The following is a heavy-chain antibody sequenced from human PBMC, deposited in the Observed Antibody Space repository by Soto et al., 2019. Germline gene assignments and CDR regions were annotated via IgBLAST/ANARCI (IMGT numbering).Heavy chain of an antibody. J-gene: IGHJ5*01. CDR3: AHRRNYDFWSS. CDR1: GFSFSTIGVG. V-gene: IGHV2-5*02. CDR2: IYWDGAE. D-gene: IGHD3-3*01. Sequence: QITLKESGPTLVKPTQTLTLTCTFSGFSFSTIGVGVGWIRQPPGKALEWLALIYWDGAERYSKSLESRLSITHATSKNQVVLTLTNMDPADTATYYCAHRRNYDFWSSWGQGTLVTVSS.